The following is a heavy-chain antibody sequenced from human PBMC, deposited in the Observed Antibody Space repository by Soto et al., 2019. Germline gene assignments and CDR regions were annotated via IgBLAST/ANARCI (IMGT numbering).Heavy chain of an antibody. V-gene: IGHV1-18*01. D-gene: IGHD1-26*01. CDR3: ARERRWEPLLY. CDR2: VSAYNRNT. CDR1: GYTFSNYG. Sequence: QVQLVQSGPEVKKPGASVKVSCKGSGYTFSNYGVTWVRQAPGQGLERLGWVSAYNRNTDYEQKVEDRATMTIDTWTSQGYSDRRSLTPDHTAVYYCARERRWEPLLYWGKGNLIDVSP. J-gene: IGHJ4*02.